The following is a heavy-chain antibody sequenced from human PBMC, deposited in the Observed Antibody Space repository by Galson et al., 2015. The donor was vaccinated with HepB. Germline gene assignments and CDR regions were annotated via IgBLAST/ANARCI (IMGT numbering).Heavy chain of an antibody. CDR2: ISYDGSNK. V-gene: IGHV3-30*18. CDR1: GFTFSSYG. J-gene: IGHJ4*02. Sequence: SLRLSCAASGFTFSSYGMHWVRQAPGKGLEWVAAISYDGSNKYYADSVKGRFTISRDNSKNTLYLQMNSLRAEDTAVYYCAKDQSSSWSLDYWGQGTLVTVSS. CDR3: AKDQSSSWSLDY. D-gene: IGHD6-13*01.